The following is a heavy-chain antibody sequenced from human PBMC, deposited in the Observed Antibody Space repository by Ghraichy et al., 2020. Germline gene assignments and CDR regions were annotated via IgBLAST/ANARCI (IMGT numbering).Heavy chain of an antibody. J-gene: IGHJ4*02. CDR2: INADNGNT. CDR3: ARGVGGLDS. D-gene: IGHD1-26*01. CDR1: GYTFSSYA. Sequence: ASVKVSCKASGYTFSSYAVHWVRQAPGQRLEYMGWINADNGNTKYSQKFQGRVTITRDTSASTAYMELSSLRSEDTAVYYCARGVGGLDSWGQGTLVTVAS. V-gene: IGHV1-3*01.